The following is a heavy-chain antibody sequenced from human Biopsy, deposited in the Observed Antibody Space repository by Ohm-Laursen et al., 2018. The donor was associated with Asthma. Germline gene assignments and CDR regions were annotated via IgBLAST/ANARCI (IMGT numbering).Heavy chain of an antibody. J-gene: IGHJ6*02. CDR3: ARAVDYSHYYGIDV. D-gene: IGHD3-10*01. CDR1: GYTFNSAG. Sequence: ASVKVSCKTSGYTFNSAGITWVRQAPGQGLEWLGWISVYNGNTKVAQKLQDRVTMITDTSTSTAYMELRSLRSDDTAVYFCARAVDYSHYYGIDVWGQGTTVTVS. V-gene: IGHV1-18*01. CDR2: ISVYNGNT.